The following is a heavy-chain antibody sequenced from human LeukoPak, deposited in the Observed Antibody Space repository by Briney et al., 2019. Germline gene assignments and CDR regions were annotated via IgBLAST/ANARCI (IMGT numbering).Heavy chain of an antibody. CDR3: AGDTYGNDY. J-gene: IGHJ4*02. CDR1: GASIRSYY. D-gene: IGHD3-10*01. CDR2: IYYSGST. Sequence: SETLSLTCTVSGASIRSYYWSWIRQPPGKGLEWIGYIYYSGSTNYNPSLKSRVTISVDTSKKQFSLKLSSVTAADTAVYYCAGDTYGNDYWGQGTLVTVSS. V-gene: IGHV4-59*01.